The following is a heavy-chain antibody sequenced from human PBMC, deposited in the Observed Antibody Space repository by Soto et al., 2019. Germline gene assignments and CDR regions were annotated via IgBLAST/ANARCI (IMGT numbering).Heavy chain of an antibody. Sequence: VQLVQSGAEVKKPGASVKVSCKASGYTFTNYAIHWVRQAPGQRLEWMGWINAGSGNTKYSQRFEGRVSITRDTSASTAYMEVSSLTSEDTAVYYCACEQQLATFQHWGQGTLVTVSS. J-gene: IGHJ1*01. CDR2: INAGSGNT. D-gene: IGHD6-13*01. V-gene: IGHV1-3*01. CDR1: GYTFTNYA. CDR3: ACEQQLATFQH.